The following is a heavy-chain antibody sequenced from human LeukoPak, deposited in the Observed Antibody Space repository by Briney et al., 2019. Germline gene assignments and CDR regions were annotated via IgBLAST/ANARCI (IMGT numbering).Heavy chain of an antibody. CDR1: GGSISTYY. CDR2: IYYSGST. Sequence: SETLSLTCTISGGSISTYYWSWIRQPPGKGLEWIGYIYYSGSTNYNPSLKSRVTISVDRSKNQFSLKLSSVTAADTAVYYCARGRKNEYYYDSSGYYYDYWGQGTRVTVSS. CDR3: ARGRKNEYYYDSSGYYYDY. D-gene: IGHD3-22*01. J-gene: IGHJ4*02. V-gene: IGHV4-59*12.